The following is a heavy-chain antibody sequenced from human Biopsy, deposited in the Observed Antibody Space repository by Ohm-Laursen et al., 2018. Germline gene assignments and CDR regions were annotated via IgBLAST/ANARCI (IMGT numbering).Heavy chain of an antibody. Sequence: SVKVSCNAPGGTFSNYGVNWVRQAPGQGLEWLGGNIPILGTGNYAQKFQDRVTVAADTSTSTATMELRSLRSDDTAVYYCATKLTGYFHHRGQGTLVIVSS. CDR2: NIPILGTG. V-gene: IGHV1-69*06. CDR3: ATKLTGYFHH. D-gene: IGHD3-9*01. CDR1: GGTFSNYG. J-gene: IGHJ1*01.